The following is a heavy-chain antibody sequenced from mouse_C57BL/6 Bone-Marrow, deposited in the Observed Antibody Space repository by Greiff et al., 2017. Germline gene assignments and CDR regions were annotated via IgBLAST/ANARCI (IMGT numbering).Heavy chain of an antibody. CDR2: IYPGSGST. D-gene: IGHD4-1*01. CDR3: ASRELGRYYAIDD. CDR1: GYTFTSYW. V-gene: IGHV1-55*01. Sequence: QVQLQQPGAELVKPGASVKMSCKASGYTFTSYWITWVKQRPGQGLEWIGDIYPGSGSTNYNEKFKSKATLTVDTSSSTAYMQLSSLTSEDSAVYYCASRELGRYYAIDDWGQGTSVTVSS. J-gene: IGHJ4*01.